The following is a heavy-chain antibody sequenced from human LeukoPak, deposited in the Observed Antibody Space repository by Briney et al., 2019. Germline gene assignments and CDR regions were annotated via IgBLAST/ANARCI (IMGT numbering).Heavy chain of an antibody. CDR1: DSNIGTYA. CDR2: MSGGGLST. D-gene: IGHD6-6*01. CDR3: AKDRIYGKGGAARILDY. J-gene: IGHJ4*02. Sequence: GGSLRLSCAAPDSNIGTYAVTWVRQVPGKGLEWVSGMSGGGLSTYYARSVKGRFTISRDTSKNTFYLEMNSLGADDTALYYCAKDRIYGKGGAARILDYWGQGILVTVSS. V-gene: IGHV3-23*01.